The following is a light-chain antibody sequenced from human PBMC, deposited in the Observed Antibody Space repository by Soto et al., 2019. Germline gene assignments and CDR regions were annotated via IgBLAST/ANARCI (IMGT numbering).Light chain of an antibody. Sequence: QSVLTQPPSVSAAPGQKVTISCSGSSSNIGKNYVSWYQQLPGTAPKLLIYDSNKRPSGIPDRFSGSKSGTSATLGITGLQTGDEADYYCGTLDTSLSAYVFGTGTKVTVL. CDR1: SSNIGKNY. CDR3: GTLDTSLSAYV. J-gene: IGLJ1*01. V-gene: IGLV1-51*01. CDR2: DSN.